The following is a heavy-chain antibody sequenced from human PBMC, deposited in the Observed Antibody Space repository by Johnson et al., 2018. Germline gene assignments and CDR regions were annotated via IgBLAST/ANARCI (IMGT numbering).Heavy chain of an antibody. CDR1: GGSISSYY. V-gene: IGHV4-59*01. D-gene: IGHD1-26*01. J-gene: IGHJ6*02. CDR2: IYYSGST. CDR3: GRGGGADYYYGMDV. Sequence: QVELVESGPGLVKPSETLSLTCTVSGGSISSYYWSWIRQPPGKGLEWIGYIYYSGSTNYNPSLKSRVTISVDTSQHQFSLKLSSVTAADTAVYYCGRGGGADYYYGMDVWGQGTTVTVSS.